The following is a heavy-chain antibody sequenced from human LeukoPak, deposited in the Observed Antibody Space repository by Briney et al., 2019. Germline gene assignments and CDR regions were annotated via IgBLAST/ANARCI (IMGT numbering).Heavy chain of an antibody. CDR3: ARGRYDILTGHYY. J-gene: IGHJ4*02. Sequence: GASVKVSCKASGYTFTGYYIHWVRQAPGQGLEWMGRISPNSGDTNYAQKFQGRVTMTRNTSISTAYMELSSLRSEDTAVYYCARGRYDILTGHYYWGQGTLVTVSS. CDR1: GYTFTGYY. CDR2: ISPNSGDT. D-gene: IGHD3-9*01. V-gene: IGHV1-2*06.